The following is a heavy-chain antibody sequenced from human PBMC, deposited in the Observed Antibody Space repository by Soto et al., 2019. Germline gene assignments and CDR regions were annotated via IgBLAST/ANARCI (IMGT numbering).Heavy chain of an antibody. V-gene: IGHV3-48*04. D-gene: IGHD2-8*01. CDR1: GFRFRSYS. CDR2: ISSSSYTI. J-gene: IGHJ4*02. Sequence: GGSLRLSCAPAGFRFRSYSMNWVRQAPCKGLEWLSDISSSSYTIYYADSVKGRFTISRDNAKNSLYLQMDSLRAEDTAVYYCARELEYCSNGVCYPYFDCWGKGTLVTVSS. CDR3: ARELEYCSNGVCYPYFDC.